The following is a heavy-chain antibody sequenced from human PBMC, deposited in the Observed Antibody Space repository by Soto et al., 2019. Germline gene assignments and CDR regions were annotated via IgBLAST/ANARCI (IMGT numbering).Heavy chain of an antibody. CDR3: AGARDCSGGSCFLGWFDP. V-gene: IGHV5-10-1*01. J-gene: IGHJ5*02. CDR2: IDPSDSYT. CDR1: GYSFTSYW. Sequence: PGESLKISCKGSGYSFTSYWISWVRQMPGKGLEWMGRIDPSDSYTNYSPSFQGHVTISADKSISTAYLQWSSLKASDTAMYYCAGARDCSGGSCFLGWFDPWGQGTLVTVPS. D-gene: IGHD2-15*01.